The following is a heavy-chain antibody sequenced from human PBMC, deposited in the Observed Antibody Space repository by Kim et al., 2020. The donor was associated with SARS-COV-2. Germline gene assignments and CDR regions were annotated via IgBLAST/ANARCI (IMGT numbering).Heavy chain of an antibody. Sequence: GGSLRLSCAASGFIFSRYWMSWVRQAPGKGLEWVANIKEDGSVKYYVDSVKGRFTISRDNAKNSLYLQMSSLRAEDMAVYYCARIGYSSSSFDYWGQGTLVTVSS. CDR3: ARIGYSSSSFDY. CDR1: GFIFSRYW. D-gene: IGHD6-6*01. V-gene: IGHV3-7*03. J-gene: IGHJ4*02. CDR2: IKEDGSVK.